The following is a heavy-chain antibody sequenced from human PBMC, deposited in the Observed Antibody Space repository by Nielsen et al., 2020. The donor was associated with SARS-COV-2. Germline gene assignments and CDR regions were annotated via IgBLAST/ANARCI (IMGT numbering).Heavy chain of an antibody. Sequence: ASVKVSCKASGYTFTSYYMHWVRQAPGQGLEWMGIINPSGGSTSYAQKFQGRVTMTRDTSTSTVYMELSSLRAEDTALYHCATEAVADDWYFDLWGRGTLVTVSS. CDR1: GYTFTSYY. CDR2: INPSGGST. D-gene: IGHD6-19*01. V-gene: IGHV1-46*01. CDR3: ATEAVADDWYFDL. J-gene: IGHJ2*01.